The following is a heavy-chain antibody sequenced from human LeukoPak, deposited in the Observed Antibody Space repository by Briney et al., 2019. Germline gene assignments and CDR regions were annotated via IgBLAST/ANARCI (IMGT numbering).Heavy chain of an antibody. CDR3: ARVPPCYYDSSGLDY. V-gene: IGHV4-39*07. J-gene: IGHJ4*02. CDR2: IYYSGST. Sequence: SETLSLTCTVSGGSISSSSYYWGWIRQPPGRGLEWIGNIYYSGSTYYNPSLKSRVTISVDTSKNQFSLKLSSVTAADTAVYYCARVPPCYYDSSGLDYWGQGTLVTVSS. CDR1: GGSISSSSYY. D-gene: IGHD3-22*01.